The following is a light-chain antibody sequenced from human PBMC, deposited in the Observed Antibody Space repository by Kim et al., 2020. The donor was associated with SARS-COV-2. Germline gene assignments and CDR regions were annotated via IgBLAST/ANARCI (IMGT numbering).Light chain of an antibody. CDR2: DAS. CDR1: QSITRW. V-gene: IGKV1-5*01. Sequence: SASVGDVVTITCRASQSITRWLVWYQQKPVKAPKDLIYDASKLKRGVPSRFSGSGSGTDFTLTISNLQPDDFATYYCQQYDSFAYTFGPGTKLEI. CDR3: QQYDSFAYT. J-gene: IGKJ2*01.